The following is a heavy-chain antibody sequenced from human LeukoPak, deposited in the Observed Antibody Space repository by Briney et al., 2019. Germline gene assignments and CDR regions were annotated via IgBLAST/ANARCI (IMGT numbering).Heavy chain of an antibody. V-gene: IGHV5-51*01. CDR3: ARLPTRFLEWLSWYYFDY. J-gene: IGHJ4*02. CDR2: IYPGDSDT. CDR1: GYSFTSYW. Sequence: PGESLKISCKGSGYSFTSYWIGWVRQMPGKGLEWMGIIYPGDSDTRCNPSFQGQVTISAGKSISTAYLQWSSLKASDTAMYYCARLPTRFLEWLSWYYFDYWGQGTLVTVSS. D-gene: IGHD3-3*01.